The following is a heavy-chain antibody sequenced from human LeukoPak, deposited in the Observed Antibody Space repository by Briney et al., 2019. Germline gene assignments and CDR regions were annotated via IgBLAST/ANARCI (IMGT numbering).Heavy chain of an antibody. V-gene: IGHV4-39*01. CDR1: GVSISSSSYY. D-gene: IGHD6-13*01. CDR2: IYYSGSA. J-gene: IGHJ4*02. CDR3: ARHAGGISATGTRPFDY. Sequence: KPSETLSLTCTVSGVSISSSSYYWGWIRQPPGKGLEWIGSIYYSGSAYYNPSLKSRVTISVDTSKNQFSLKLSSVTAADTAVYYCARHAGGISATGTRPFDYWGQGTLVTVSS.